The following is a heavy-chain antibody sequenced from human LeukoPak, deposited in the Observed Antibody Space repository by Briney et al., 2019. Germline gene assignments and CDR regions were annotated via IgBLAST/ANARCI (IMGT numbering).Heavy chain of an antibody. Sequence: GESLKISCKGSGYSFTSYWIGWVRQLPGKGLEWMGIIYPGDSDTRYGPSFQGQVTISADKSISTAYLQWSSLKASDTAMYYCARRVVVPAAIWFDPWGQGTLVTVSS. D-gene: IGHD2-2*01. CDR1: GYSFTSYW. J-gene: IGHJ5*02. CDR3: ARRVVVPAAIWFDP. CDR2: IYPGDSDT. V-gene: IGHV5-51*01.